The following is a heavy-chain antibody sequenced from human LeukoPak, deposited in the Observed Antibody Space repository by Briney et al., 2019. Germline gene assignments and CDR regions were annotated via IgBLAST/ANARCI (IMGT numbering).Heavy chain of an antibody. Sequence: SVKVSCKASGGTFSSYAISWVQQAPGQGLEWMGRIIPILGIANYAQKFQGRVTITADKSTSTAYMELSSLRSEDTAVYYCARGRLQYCSSTSCYGSPMEQWGQGTLVTVSS. D-gene: IGHD2-2*01. J-gene: IGHJ4*02. V-gene: IGHV1-69*04. CDR1: GGTFSSYA. CDR2: IIPILGIA. CDR3: ARGRLQYCSSTSCYGSPMEQ.